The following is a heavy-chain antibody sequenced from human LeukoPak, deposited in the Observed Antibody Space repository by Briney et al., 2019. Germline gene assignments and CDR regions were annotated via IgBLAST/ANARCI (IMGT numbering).Heavy chain of an antibody. J-gene: IGHJ6*02. CDR3: ARNNGMDV. CDR2: ANRDGSET. Sequence: SLRLSCAASGFALSSHWMTWVRQVPGRGPEWVANANRDGSETYYLDSVKGRFTISKDNAKNSLYLQMNSLRAEDTALYHCARNNGMDVWGQGTTVIVSS. CDR1: GFALSSHW. V-gene: IGHV3-7*03.